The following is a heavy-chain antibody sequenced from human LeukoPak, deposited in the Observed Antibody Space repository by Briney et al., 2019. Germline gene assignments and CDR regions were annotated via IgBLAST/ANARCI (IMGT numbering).Heavy chain of an antibody. CDR2: ISYDGSYQ. Sequence: GGSLRLSCAVSGFTFSAYGMHWVRQAPGKGLEWVAVISYDGSYQAYTDSVKGRFTVSRDSSKNTLYLQLNSLRPEDTGLYYCARERRRDGYNYKDYWGQGTQVSVSS. CDR1: GFTFSAYG. J-gene: IGHJ4*02. V-gene: IGHV3-30*04. D-gene: IGHD5-24*01. CDR3: ARERRRDGYNYKDY.